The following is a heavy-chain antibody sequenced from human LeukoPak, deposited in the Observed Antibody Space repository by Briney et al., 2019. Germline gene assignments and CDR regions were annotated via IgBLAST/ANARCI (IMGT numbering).Heavy chain of an antibody. CDR3: ARGTARKSCSGGSCYGAVNY. V-gene: IGHV1-2*02. D-gene: IGHD2-15*01. CDR1: GYTFTDYY. J-gene: IGHJ4*02. Sequence: GASVKVSCKASGYTFTDYYMHWVRQAPGQGLEWMGWINPNSGGTNYAQKFQGRVTMTRDTSISTAYMELRRLRSDDTAVYYCARGTARKSCSGGSCYGAVNYWGQGTLVTVSS. CDR2: INPNSGGT.